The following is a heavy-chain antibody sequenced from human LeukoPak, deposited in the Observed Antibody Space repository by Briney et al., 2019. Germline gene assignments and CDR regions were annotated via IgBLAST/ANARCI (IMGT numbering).Heavy chain of an antibody. V-gene: IGHV3-53*01. D-gene: IGHD3-10*01. CDR3: AKDLKFGELLWIVATLDPYFDY. J-gene: IGHJ4*02. Sequence: GGSLRLSRAASGLSVSSNYMSWVRQAPGKGLEWVSVIYSGGSRYYAGSVKGRFTISRHNSNNTLYLQMNSLRAEDTAVYYCAKDLKFGELLWIVATLDPYFDYWGQGTLVTVSS. CDR1: GLSVSSNY. CDR2: IYSGGSR.